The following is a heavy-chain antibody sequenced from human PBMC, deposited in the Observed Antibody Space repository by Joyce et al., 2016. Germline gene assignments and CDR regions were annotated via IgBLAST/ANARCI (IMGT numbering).Heavy chain of an antibody. V-gene: IGHV3-21*01. Sequence: EVQLVESGGGLVKPGESLRLSCTASGFIFSSYSMSWVRQAPEKGLEWVSSISKDNTYIFNADSVKSRFTISRDNTRNSLYLQMNNLRAEDTAVYYCARDVLTTVTKAYGYWGQGTLVAVSS. CDR3: ARDVLTTVTKAYGY. D-gene: IGHD4-11*01. CDR2: ISKDNTYI. J-gene: IGHJ4*02. CDR1: GFIFSSYS.